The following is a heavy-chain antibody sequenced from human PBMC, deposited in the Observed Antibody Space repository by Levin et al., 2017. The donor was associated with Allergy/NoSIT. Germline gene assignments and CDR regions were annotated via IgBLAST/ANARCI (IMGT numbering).Heavy chain of an antibody. CDR2: ISYDGSNK. V-gene: IGHV3-30*04. D-gene: IGHD6-13*01. CDR1: GFTFSSYA. Sequence: PGGSLRLSCAASGFTFSSYAMHWVRQAPGKGLEWVAVISYDGSNKYYADSVKGRFTISRDNSKNTLYLQMNSLRAEDTAVYYCARDGRQQLVLGNGMDVWGQGTTVTVSS. J-gene: IGHJ6*02. CDR3: ARDGRQQLVLGNGMDV.